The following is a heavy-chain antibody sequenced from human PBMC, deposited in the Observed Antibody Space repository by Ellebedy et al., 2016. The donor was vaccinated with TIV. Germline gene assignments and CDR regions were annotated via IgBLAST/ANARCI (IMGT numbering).Heavy chain of an antibody. Sequence: AASVKVSCKASGYTFTSYGISWVRQAPGQGLEWMGWISAYNGNTNYAQKLKGRVTMTTDTSTSTAYMELRSLRSDDTAVYYCARVQDDFWSGYSHPPDYWGQGTLVTVSS. CDR2: ISAYNGNT. J-gene: IGHJ4*02. CDR1: GYTFTSYG. CDR3: ARVQDDFWSGYSHPPDY. V-gene: IGHV1-18*01. D-gene: IGHD3-3*01.